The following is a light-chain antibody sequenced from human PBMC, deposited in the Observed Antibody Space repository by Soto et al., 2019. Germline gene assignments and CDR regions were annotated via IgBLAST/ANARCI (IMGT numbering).Light chain of an antibody. J-gene: IGKJ1*01. CDR2: DAS. CDR3: QQYNSYSST. Sequence: DIQMTQSLSTLSASVGDRVTITCRASQSISSWLAWYQQKPGKAPKLLIYDASSLESGVPSRFSGSGSGTEFTLTIRTLQPDDFATYHCQQYNSYSSTFGKRAKVDIK. CDR1: QSISSW. V-gene: IGKV1-5*01.